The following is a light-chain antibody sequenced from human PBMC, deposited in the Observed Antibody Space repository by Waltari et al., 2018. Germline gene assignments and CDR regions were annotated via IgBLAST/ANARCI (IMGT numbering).Light chain of an antibody. V-gene: IGLV4-69*01. CDR3: QTGGHGTWV. Sequence: QLVVTQSSSASASLGASIKLTCTLDSGHSNNLIAWLQQQPEKVPRYLMKINSDGSHSKGDEIPDRFSGSSSGAERYLTISNLQSEDEGDYYCQTGGHGTWVFGGGTKLTVL. CDR2: INSDGSH. CDR1: SGHSNNL. J-gene: IGLJ3*02.